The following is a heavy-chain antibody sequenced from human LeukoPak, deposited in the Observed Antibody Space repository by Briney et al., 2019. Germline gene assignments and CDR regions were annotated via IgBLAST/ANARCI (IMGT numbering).Heavy chain of an antibody. CDR1: GYSISSGYY. D-gene: IGHD6-19*01. CDR2: SGST. CDR3: ARVKYSSGWYGY. V-gene: IGHV4-38-2*02. J-gene: IGHJ4*02. Sequence: NPSETLSLTCTVSGYSISSGYYWGWIRQPPGKGLEWIGSGSTYYNPSLKSRVTISVDTSKNQFSLKLSSVTAADTAVYYCARVKYSSGWYGYWGQGTLVTVSS.